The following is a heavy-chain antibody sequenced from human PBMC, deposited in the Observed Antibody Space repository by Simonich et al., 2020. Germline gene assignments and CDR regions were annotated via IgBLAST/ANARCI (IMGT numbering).Heavy chain of an antibody. CDR2: IYYSGSN. CDR1: GGSISSSSYY. V-gene: IGHV4-39*01. J-gene: IGHJ3*02. CDR3: ARHAGFAFDI. Sequence: QLQLQESGPGLVKPSETLSLTCTVSGGSISSSSYYWGWIRQPPGKGLEWIVSIYYSGSNNYTPSLKSRVTISVDTSKDQFSLKLSSVTAADTAVYYCARHAGFAFDIWGQGTMVTVSS. D-gene: IGHD6-13*01.